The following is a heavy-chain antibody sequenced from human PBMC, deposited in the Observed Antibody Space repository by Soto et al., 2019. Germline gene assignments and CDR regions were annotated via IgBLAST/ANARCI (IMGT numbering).Heavy chain of an antibody. CDR3: ARYHQYCSGGSCSTGGFDH. CDR1: GFTFSSYS. J-gene: IGHJ4*02. V-gene: IGHV3-48*01. D-gene: IGHD2-15*01. Sequence: PGGSLRLSCAASGFTFSSYSMNWVRQAPGKGLEWVSYISSSSSTIYYADSVKGRFTISRDNAKNSLYLQMNSLRAEDTAVYYCARYHQYCSGGSCSTGGFDHWGQGTLVTVSS. CDR2: ISSSSSTI.